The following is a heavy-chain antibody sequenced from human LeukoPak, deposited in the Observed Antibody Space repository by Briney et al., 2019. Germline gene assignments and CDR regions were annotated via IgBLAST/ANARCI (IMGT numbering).Heavy chain of an antibody. CDR2: IYYSGST. V-gene: IGHV4-59*01. CDR3: ARARSYYFDY. Sequence: PSETLSLTCTVSGGSISSYYWSWIRQPPGKGLEWIGYIYYSGSTNYNPSLKSRVTISVDTSKNQFSLKLSSVTAADTAVYCCARARSYYFDYWGQGTLVTVSS. J-gene: IGHJ4*02. CDR1: GGSISSYY.